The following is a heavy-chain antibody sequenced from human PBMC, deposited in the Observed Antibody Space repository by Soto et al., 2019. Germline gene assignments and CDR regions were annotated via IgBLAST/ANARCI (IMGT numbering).Heavy chain of an antibody. CDR2: IDRDGRDA. V-gene: IGHV3-74*01. Sequence: EVQLVESGGGLVQPGGSLRLSCAASGFTFKNYWMHWVRPDPGKGLVWVSRIDRDGRDASYADSVMGRFTMSRDNAKDTLYMQANNLGVDDTAVYYCVRDYDNDETIRWYFGMDLWGPGTTVTVSS. J-gene: IGHJ6*02. CDR1: GFTFKNYW. CDR3: VRDYDNDETIRWYFGMDL. D-gene: IGHD5-12*01.